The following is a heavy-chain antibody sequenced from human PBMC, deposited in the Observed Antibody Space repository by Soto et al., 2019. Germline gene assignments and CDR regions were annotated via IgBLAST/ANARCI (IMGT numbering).Heavy chain of an antibody. Sequence: EVQLVESGGGLVQPGGSLRLSCAASGFTFSSYWMHWVRQAPGKGLVWVSRVNGDGSSTSYADSVKGRFTISRDNXKNTLYLQMNSLRVEDTAVYYCAGGGPYSSSEVDYWGQGTLVTVSS. D-gene: IGHD6-6*01. CDR2: VNGDGSST. CDR3: AGGGPYSSSEVDY. CDR1: GFTFSSYW. V-gene: IGHV3-74*01. J-gene: IGHJ4*02.